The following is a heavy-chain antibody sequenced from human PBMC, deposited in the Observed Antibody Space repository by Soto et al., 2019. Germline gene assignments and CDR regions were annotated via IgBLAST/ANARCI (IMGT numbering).Heavy chain of an antibody. D-gene: IGHD1-26*01. CDR1: GFTFTSSA. Sequence: SVKVSCKASGFTFTSSAVQWVRQARGQRLEWIGWIVVGSGNTNYAQKFQERVTITRDMSTSTAYMELSSLRSEDTAVYYCAAESPLATAYYYYGMDVWGQGTTVTVYS. J-gene: IGHJ6*02. V-gene: IGHV1-58*01. CDR3: AAESPLATAYYYYGMDV. CDR2: IVVGSGNT.